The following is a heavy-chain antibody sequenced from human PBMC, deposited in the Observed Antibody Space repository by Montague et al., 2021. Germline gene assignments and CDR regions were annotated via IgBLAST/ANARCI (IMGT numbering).Heavy chain of an antibody. CDR3: ARVFSSWYVGWFDP. Sequence: SETLSLTCTVSGASITSDIYYCSWIRQSPGKGLEWIGSIYYSGNSFYQPSLTSRITMAVDTSKNQFSLKLSSVTAADTAVYYCARVFSSWYVGWFDPWGQGTLVTVSS. J-gene: IGHJ5*02. V-gene: IGHV4-39*07. CDR2: IYYSGNS. D-gene: IGHD6-13*01. CDR1: GASITSDIYY.